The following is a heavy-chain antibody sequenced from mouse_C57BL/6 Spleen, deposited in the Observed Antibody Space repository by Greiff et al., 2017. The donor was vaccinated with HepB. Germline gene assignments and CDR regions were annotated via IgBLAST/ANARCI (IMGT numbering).Heavy chain of an antibody. Sequence: EVQVVESGGGLVKPGGSLKLSCAASGFTFSSYAMSWVRQTPEKRLEWVATISDGGSYTYYPDNVKGRFTISRDNAKNNLYLQMSHLKSEDTAMYYCAREGYGSSWAYWGQGTLVTVSA. CDR2: ISDGGSYT. D-gene: IGHD1-1*01. CDR1: GFTFSSYA. V-gene: IGHV5-4*01. J-gene: IGHJ3*01. CDR3: AREGYGSSWAY.